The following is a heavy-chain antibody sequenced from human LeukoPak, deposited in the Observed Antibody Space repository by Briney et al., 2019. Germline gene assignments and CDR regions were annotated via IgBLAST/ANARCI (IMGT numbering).Heavy chain of an antibody. CDR2: ISSSGSTI. CDR3: AREGDNSSSPYYYYGMDV. V-gene: IGHV3-11*01. Sequence: PGGSLRLSCAASGFTFSDYYMSWIRQAPGKGLEWVSYISSSGSTIYYADSVKGRFTLSRDNAKNSLYLQMNSLRTEDTAVYYCAREGDNSSSPYYYYGMDVWGQGTTVTVSS. D-gene: IGHD6-6*01. J-gene: IGHJ6*02. CDR1: GFTFSDYY.